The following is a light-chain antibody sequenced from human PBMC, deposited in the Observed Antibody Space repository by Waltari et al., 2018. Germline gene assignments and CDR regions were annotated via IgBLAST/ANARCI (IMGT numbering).Light chain of an antibody. V-gene: IGKV1-9*01. CDR3: QQLNSYPPT. Sequence: DIQLTQSPSFLSASVGDRVTITCRASQGISSYLAWYQQKPGKAPKLLIYAASTLQSGVPSTFSGSGSGTEFTLTISSLQPEDFATYDCQQLNSYPPTVGGGTKVEIK. J-gene: IGKJ4*01. CDR2: AAS. CDR1: QGISSY.